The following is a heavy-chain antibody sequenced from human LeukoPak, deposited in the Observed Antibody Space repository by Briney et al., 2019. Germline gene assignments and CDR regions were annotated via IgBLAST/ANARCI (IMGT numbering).Heavy chain of an antibody. Sequence: GGSLRLSCAASGFTFSSYGMSWVRQAPGKGLEWVSGISASGGTTYYAESVKGRFTISRDKSKNTLYLQMNSLRAEDTAIYYCAKGGPASIWFSPFDYWGQGALVTVSS. D-gene: IGHD6-13*01. V-gene: IGHV3-23*01. CDR1: GFTFSSYG. CDR3: AKGGPASIWFSPFDY. J-gene: IGHJ4*02. CDR2: ISASGGTT.